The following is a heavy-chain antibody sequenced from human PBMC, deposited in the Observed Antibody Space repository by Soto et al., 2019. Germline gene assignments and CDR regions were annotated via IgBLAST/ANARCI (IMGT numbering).Heavy chain of an antibody. D-gene: IGHD6-19*01. J-gene: IGHJ4*02. V-gene: IGHV1-2*02. Sequence: QVQLVQSGAEVKKPGASVKVSCKASGYTFTGYYMHWVRQAPGQGLEWMGWINPNSGGTNYAQKFQGRVTMTSDTSISTDHVELSRLRSDDRAVYYCERAIVSGWYPSDWGQGTLVTVSS. CDR2: INPNSGGT. CDR1: GYTFTGYY. CDR3: ERAIVSGWYPSD.